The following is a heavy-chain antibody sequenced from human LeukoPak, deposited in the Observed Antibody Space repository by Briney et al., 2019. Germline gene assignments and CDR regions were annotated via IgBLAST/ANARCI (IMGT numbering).Heavy chain of an antibody. V-gene: IGHV1-8*01. Sequence: GASVKVSCKASGYTFTSYDINWVRQATGQGLEWMGWMNPNSGNTGYAQKFQGRVTMTRNTSISTAYMELSSLRSEDTAVYYCARGQDSSGWYPGNGFDYWGQGTLVTVSS. J-gene: IGHJ4*02. CDR2: MNPNSGNT. D-gene: IGHD6-19*01. CDR3: ARGQDSSGWYPGNGFDY. CDR1: GYTFTSYD.